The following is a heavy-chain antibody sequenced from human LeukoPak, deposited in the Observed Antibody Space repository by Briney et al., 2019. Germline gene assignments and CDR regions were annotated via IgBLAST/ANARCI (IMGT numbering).Heavy chain of an antibody. CDR2: ISSSSSTI. CDR3: AREKLDYYDFWSGYYL. CDR1: GFTFSSYS. D-gene: IGHD3-3*01. Sequence: AGGSLRLSCAASGFTFSSYSMNWVRQAPGKGLEWVSYISSSSSTIYYADSVKGLFTISRDNAKNSLYLQMNSLRAEDTAVYYCAREKLDYYDFWSGYYLWGQGTLVTVSS. V-gene: IGHV3-48*01. J-gene: IGHJ4*02.